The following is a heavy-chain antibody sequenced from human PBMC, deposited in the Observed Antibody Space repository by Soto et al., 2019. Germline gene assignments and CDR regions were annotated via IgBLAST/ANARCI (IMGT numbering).Heavy chain of an antibody. CDR3: VGVYGEIDY. CDR1: GYTFTNYD. Sequence: QVQLVQSGAEVKKPGASVKVSCKASGYTFTNYDINWVRQANGQGLEWMGWMNPKSGNTGYAQQFQGRVIMTRSTSRSKADREMSSLRSEDTAVYYCVGVYGEIDYWGKGTLVNVSS. D-gene: IGHD4-17*01. V-gene: IGHV1-8*01. J-gene: IGHJ4*02. CDR2: MNPKSGNT.